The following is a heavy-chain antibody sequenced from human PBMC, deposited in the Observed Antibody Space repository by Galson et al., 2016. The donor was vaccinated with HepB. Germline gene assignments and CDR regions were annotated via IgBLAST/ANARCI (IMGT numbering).Heavy chain of an antibody. D-gene: IGHD3-10*01. J-gene: IGHJ2*01. V-gene: IGHV4-31*03. CDR2: IHNAEST. CDR3: ARRGYGSGSYRYDWYFDL. CDR1: GDSISSGFYY. Sequence: TLSLTCTVSGDSISSGFYYWSWIRQHPGKALEWVGFIHNAESTYYNPSLKSRLAMSVDTSKNQFSLRLSFVTAADTAVYYCARRGYGSGSYRYDWYFDLWGRGTLVTVSS.